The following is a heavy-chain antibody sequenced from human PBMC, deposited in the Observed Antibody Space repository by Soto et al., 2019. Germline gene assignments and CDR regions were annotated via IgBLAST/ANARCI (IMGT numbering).Heavy chain of an antibody. Sequence: QITLKESGPTLVKPTQTLTLTCTFSGFSLTTNEMSVGWIRQPPGKALEWLALIYWDDDKRYSPSLKSRLTITNDTSQNQVLLTMTNTDPVDTATYSCVNRRGSGGSCYCFHYWGQGTLVTVSS. CDR2: IYWDDDK. CDR1: GFSLTTNEMS. V-gene: IGHV2-5*02. D-gene: IGHD2-15*01. J-gene: IGHJ4*02. CDR3: VNRRGSGGSCYCFHY.